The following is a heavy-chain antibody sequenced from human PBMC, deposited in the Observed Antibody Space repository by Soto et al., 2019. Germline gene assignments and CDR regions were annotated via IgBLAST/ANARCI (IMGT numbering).Heavy chain of an antibody. J-gene: IGHJ6*02. Sequence: PGGSLRLSCAASGFTFVTYAMHWGRQAPGKGLEWVSLISYDESNRYYADSVKGRFIISRDNSKNTLYLQMSSLKVEDTAVYYCATVPRRGGYYYGMDVWGQGTTVTVSS. CDR3: ATVPRRGGYYYGMDV. V-gene: IGHV3-30-3*01. CDR1: GFTFVTYA. D-gene: IGHD3-16*01. CDR2: ISYDESNR.